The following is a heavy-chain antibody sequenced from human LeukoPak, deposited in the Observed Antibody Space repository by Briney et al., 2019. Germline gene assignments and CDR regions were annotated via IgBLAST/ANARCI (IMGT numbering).Heavy chain of an antibody. CDR2: ISAYNGNT. J-gene: IGHJ4*02. V-gene: IGHV1-18*01. Sequence: ASVKVSCKASGYSFISYGINWVRQAPGQGLEWVGWISAYNGNTNYAQKLQGRVIMTTDTSTSTAYMELRSLRSDDTAVYYCARDEVSGDRDFDYWGQGTLVTVSS. D-gene: IGHD4-17*01. CDR3: ARDEVSGDRDFDY. CDR1: GYSFISYG.